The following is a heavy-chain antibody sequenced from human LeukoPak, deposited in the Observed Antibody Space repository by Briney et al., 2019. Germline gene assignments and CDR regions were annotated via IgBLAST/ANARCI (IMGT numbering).Heavy chain of an antibody. J-gene: IGHJ4*02. CDR2: IHPGRGDT. CDR1: GXXXTXXX. Sequence: GASVKVSCTALGXXXTXXXXXXLXXXXXQXXXWMGWIHPGRGDTNIAQKFQGRVYFNRDMSISTDYMELSRLTSDDKAVYYCERDHTWGPDYWGQGTLVSVSS. V-gene: IGHV1-2*02. D-gene: IGHD7-27*01. CDR3: ERDHTWGPDY.